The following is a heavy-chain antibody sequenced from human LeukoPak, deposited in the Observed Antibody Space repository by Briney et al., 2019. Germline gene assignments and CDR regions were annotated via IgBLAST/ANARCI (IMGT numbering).Heavy chain of an antibody. CDR3: ARDLEGRDYYDSSGY. Sequence: GGSLRLSRAASGFTFSSYAMHWVRQAPGKGLEWVAVISYDGSNKYYADSVKGRFTISRDNSKNTLYLQMNSLRAEDTAVYYCARDLEGRDYYDSSGYWGQGTLVTVSS. J-gene: IGHJ4*02. D-gene: IGHD3-22*01. CDR2: ISYDGSNK. V-gene: IGHV3-30-3*01. CDR1: GFTFSSYA.